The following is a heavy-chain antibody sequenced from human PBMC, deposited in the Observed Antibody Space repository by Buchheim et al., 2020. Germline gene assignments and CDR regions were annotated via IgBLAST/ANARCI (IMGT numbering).Heavy chain of an antibody. J-gene: IGHJ5*02. V-gene: IGHV3-23*01. CDR3: VKAQYSGTYYGWFDP. Sequence: EVQLLESGGGLVQPGGSLRLSCAASGFTFSSYAMSWVRQAPGKGLKWVSGVTGSGAGTDYADSVKGRFTMSRDNSKHTLYLQMNSLRAEDTAIYYCVKAQYSGTYYGWFDPWGQGT. CDR2: VTGSGAGT. D-gene: IGHD1-26*01. CDR1: GFTFSSYA.